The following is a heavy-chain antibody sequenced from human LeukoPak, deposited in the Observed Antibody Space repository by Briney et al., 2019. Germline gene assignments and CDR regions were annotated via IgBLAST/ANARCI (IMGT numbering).Heavy chain of an antibody. J-gene: IGHJ4*02. CDR3: ARDRGRGYSYGSFDY. CDR1: GFTFSSYA. CDR2: ISYDGSNK. V-gene: IGHV3-30*04. Sequence: SGGSLRLSCAASGFTFSSYAMHWVRQAPGKGLEWVAVISYDGSNKYYADSVQGRFTISRDNSKNTLYLQMNSLRAEDTAVYYCARDRGRGYSYGSFDYWGQGTLVTVSS. D-gene: IGHD5-18*01.